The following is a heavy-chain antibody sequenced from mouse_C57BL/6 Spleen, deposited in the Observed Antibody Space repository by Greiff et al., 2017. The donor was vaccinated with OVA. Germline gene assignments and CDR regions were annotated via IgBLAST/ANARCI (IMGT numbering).Heavy chain of an antibody. CDR1: GYNFTDYY. J-gene: IGHJ2*01. CDR2: IYPGSGNT. Sequence: QVQLQQSGPELVKPGASVKISCKASGYNFTDYYINWVKQRPGQGLEWIGWIYPGSGNTKYNEKFKGKATLTVDTSSSTAYMQLSSLTSEYSAVYFIARHYGSSSFDYWGQGTTLTVSS. V-gene: IGHV1-84*01. D-gene: IGHD1-1*01. CDR3: ARHYGSSSFDY.